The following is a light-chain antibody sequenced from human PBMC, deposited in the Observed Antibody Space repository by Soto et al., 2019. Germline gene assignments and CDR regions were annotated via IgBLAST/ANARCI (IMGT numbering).Light chain of an antibody. J-gene: IGLJ2*01. V-gene: IGLV2-14*01. CDR1: SSDVGGYKY. CDR3: ASYTCSSTSVI. CDR2: EVS. Sequence: QSALTQPASVSGSPGQSITISCTGTSSDVGGYKYVSWYQQHPDKAPKLIIFEVSNRPSGISSRFSGSKSGNTASLTISGLQAEDEAEYYCASYTCSSTSVIFGRGTKVTVL.